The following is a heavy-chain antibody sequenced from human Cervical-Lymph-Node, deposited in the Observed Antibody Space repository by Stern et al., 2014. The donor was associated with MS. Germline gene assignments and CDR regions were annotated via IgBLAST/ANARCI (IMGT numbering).Heavy chain of an antibody. CDR2: INPSGGST. CDR3: AREVAGHRLGMMDV. V-gene: IGHV1-46*01. Sequence: VQLVESGAEGKTPGASVKLSCKASGYTFTSYYMHWVRQTPGQGLEWMGIINPSGGSTSYAQNFQGRVTVTRDTSTSTVYMELSSLRSEDTAVYYCAREVAGHRLGMMDVWGQGTSVTVSS. D-gene: IGHD6-19*01. CDR1: GYTFTSYY. J-gene: IGHJ6*02.